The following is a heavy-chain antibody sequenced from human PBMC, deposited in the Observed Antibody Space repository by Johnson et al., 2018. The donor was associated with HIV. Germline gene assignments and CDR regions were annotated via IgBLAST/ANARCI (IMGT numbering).Heavy chain of an antibody. V-gene: IGHV3-30-3*01. D-gene: IGHD2-15*01. Sequence: QVQLVESGGGVVQPGRSLRLSCAASGFTFSSYAMHWVRQAPGKGLEWVAVISYDGSNKYYADSVKGRFTISRDNSKNTRYLQMNSLRAEDTAVYDCAREGRGAPHDAFDIWGQGTMVTVSS. CDR1: GFTFSSYA. CDR3: AREGRGAPHDAFDI. CDR2: ISYDGSNK. J-gene: IGHJ3*02.